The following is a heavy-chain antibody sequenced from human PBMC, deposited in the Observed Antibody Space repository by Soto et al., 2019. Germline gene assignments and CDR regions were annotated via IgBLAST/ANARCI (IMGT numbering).Heavy chain of an antibody. V-gene: IGHV3-33*01. CDR1: GFTFSSYG. Sequence: GGSLRLSCAASGFTFSSYGMHWVRQAPGKGLEWVAVIWYDGSNKYYADSVKGRFTISRDNSKNTLYLQMNSLRAEDTAVYYCAREYSSSWGNYYYYGMDVWGQGTTVTVSS. D-gene: IGHD6-13*01. J-gene: IGHJ6*02. CDR2: IWYDGSNK. CDR3: AREYSSSWGNYYYYGMDV.